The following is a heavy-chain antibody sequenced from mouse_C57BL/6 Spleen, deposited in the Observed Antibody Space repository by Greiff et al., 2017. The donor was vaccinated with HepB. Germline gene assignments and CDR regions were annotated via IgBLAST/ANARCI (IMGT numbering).Heavy chain of an antibody. V-gene: IGHV1-39*01. CDR1: GYSFTDYN. Sequence: VQLKQSGPELVKPGASVKISCKASGYSFTDYNMNWVKQSNGKSLEWIGVINPNYGTTSSNQKFKGKATLTVDQSSSTAYLQLNSLTSDDSAVYYCAREALYYYRCSLFDYWGQGTTLTVSS. CDR2: INPNYGTT. D-gene: IGHD1-1*01. J-gene: IGHJ2*01. CDR3: AREALYYYRCSLFDY.